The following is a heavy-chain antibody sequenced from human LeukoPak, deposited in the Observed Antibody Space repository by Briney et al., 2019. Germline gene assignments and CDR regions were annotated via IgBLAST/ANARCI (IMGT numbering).Heavy chain of an antibody. CDR3: ARAPLGYCSSTSCPHFDY. CDR1: GASFSGYY. V-gene: IGHV4-34*01. J-gene: IGHJ4*02. D-gene: IGHD2-2*01. CDR2: INHSGST. Sequence: PSETLSLTCAVYGASFSGYYWTWIRQPPGKGLEWIGEINHSGSTNYNPSLKSRVTISVDTSKNQFSLKLSSVTAADTAVYYCARAPLGYCSSTSCPHFDYWGQGTLVTVSS.